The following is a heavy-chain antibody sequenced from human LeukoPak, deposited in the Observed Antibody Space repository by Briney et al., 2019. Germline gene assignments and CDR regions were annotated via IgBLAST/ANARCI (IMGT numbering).Heavy chain of an antibody. CDR2: SNDSGGT. D-gene: IGHD1-26*01. CDR3: ARLSVIVGSTLEYYYYYMDV. CDR1: GETFSGYY. J-gene: IGHJ6*03. Sequence: SETLSLTCAVYGETFSGYYWSWIRQPPGKRLEWVGESNDSGGTNYNPSLKSRVTISADKSKNQVSLKLTSVTAVDTAVYYCARLSVIVGSTLEYYYYYMDVWGQGTTVTVSS. V-gene: IGHV4-34*01.